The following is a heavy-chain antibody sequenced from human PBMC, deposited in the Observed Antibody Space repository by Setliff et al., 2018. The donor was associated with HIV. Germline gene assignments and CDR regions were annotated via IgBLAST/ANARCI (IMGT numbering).Heavy chain of an antibody. D-gene: IGHD4-17*01. Sequence: SETLSLTCAVYGGSFSGYYWSWIRQPPGKGLEWIGEINHSGSTNYNTSLKSRVTISVDTSKNQFSLKLSSVTAADTAMYYCASFFVTTVTNQDYWGQGTPVTVSS. CDR3: ASFFVTTVTNQDY. CDR1: GGSFSGYY. CDR2: INHSGST. V-gene: IGHV4-34*01. J-gene: IGHJ4*02.